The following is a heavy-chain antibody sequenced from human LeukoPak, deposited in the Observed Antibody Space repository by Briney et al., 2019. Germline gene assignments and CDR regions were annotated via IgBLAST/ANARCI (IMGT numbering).Heavy chain of an antibody. Sequence: GASVKVSCKASGGTFSSHGFSWVRQAPGQGLERMGGIIPIFGTTNYAQKFQGRVTITTDDSTSTGYMELSSLRSEDTAVYYCARRWPHSSGYYLFDYWGQGTLVTVSS. CDR3: ARRWPHSSGYYLFDY. CDR2: IIPIFGTT. CDR1: GGTFSSHG. J-gene: IGHJ4*02. V-gene: IGHV1-69*05. D-gene: IGHD3-22*01.